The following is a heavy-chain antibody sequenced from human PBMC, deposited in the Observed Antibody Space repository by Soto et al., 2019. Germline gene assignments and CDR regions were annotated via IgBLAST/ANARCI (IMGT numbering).Heavy chain of an antibody. CDR1: GYSFTSYW. V-gene: IGHV5-51*01. J-gene: IGHJ6*02. CDR2: IYPGDSDT. CDR3: ARTPRGIRSGPENYYYGMDV. Sequence: GESLKISCKGSGYSFTSYWIGWVRQMPGKGLEWMGIIYPGDSDTRYSPSFQGQVTISADKSINTAYLQWSSLKASDTAMYYCARTPRGIRSGPENYYYGMDVWGQGTTVTVSS. D-gene: IGHD2-15*01.